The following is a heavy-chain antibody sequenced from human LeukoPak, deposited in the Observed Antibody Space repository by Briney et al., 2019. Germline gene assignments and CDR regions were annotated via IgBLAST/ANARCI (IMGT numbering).Heavy chain of an antibody. CDR1: GYTFTSYY. V-gene: IGHV1-46*01. D-gene: IGHD2-2*01. J-gene: IGHJ4*02. Sequence: GASVKVSCKASGYTFTSYYMHWVRQAPGQGLEWRGIINLSGGSTSYAQKFQGRVTMTRDMSTSTVYMELSSLRSEDTAVYYCARGDIVVVPPHYWGQGTLVTVSS. CDR2: INLSGGST. CDR3: ARGDIVVVPPHY.